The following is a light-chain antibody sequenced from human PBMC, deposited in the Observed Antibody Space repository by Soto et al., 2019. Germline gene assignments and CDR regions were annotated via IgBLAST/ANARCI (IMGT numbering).Light chain of an antibody. CDR1: QSISLF. CDR3: HQTDSIPET. J-gene: IGKJ1*01. Sequence: DIQMTQSPSSLSASVGDTVTITCRASQSISLFLNWYQQKPGKAPKLLIYAASSLQSGVPSRFSGNGSGTDFTLSISSLQTADFATYYCHQTDSIPETFGQGTKVEIK. CDR2: AAS. V-gene: IGKV1-39*01.